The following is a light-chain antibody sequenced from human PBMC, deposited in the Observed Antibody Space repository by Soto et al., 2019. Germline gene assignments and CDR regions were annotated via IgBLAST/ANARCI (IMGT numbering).Light chain of an antibody. CDR1: SSNIGASYA. Sequence: QPVLTQPPSVSGAPGQRATISCTGSSSNIGASYAVHWYQQLPGTAPKLLIYDYNNRPSVVPDRVSGSKSGTSASLAITGLQAEDEADYYRQSYASRLSGWVFGGGTKVTVL. V-gene: IGLV1-40*01. CDR3: QSYASRLSGWV. CDR2: DYN. J-gene: IGLJ3*02.